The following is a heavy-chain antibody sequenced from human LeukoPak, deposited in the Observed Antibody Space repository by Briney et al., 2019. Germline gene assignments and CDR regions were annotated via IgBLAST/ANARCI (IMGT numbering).Heavy chain of an antibody. CDR1: GGSFSGYY. CDR3: ARRKSVFDY. V-gene: IGHV4-34*01. J-gene: IGHJ4*02. D-gene: IGHD1-14*01. Sequence: SETLSLTCAVYGGSFSGYYWSWIRQPPGKGLEWIGEINHSGSTNYDPSLKSRVTISVDTSKNQFSLKLSSVTAADTAVYYCARRKSVFDYWGQGTLVTVSS. CDR2: INHSGST.